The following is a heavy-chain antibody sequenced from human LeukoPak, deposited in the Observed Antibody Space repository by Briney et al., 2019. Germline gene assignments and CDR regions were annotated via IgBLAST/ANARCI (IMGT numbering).Heavy chain of an antibody. V-gene: IGHV3-48*01. J-gene: IGHJ4*02. Sequence: GGSLRLSCAASGFTFSSYTMNWVRQAPGKGLEWLSYIRITTGALYYADSVKGRFTISRDNAKNSLYLQMNNLRAEDTAVYYCVRGKLVYYYDNSGYFDSCGQGTLVTVSS. CDR2: IRITTGAL. CDR3: VRGKLVYYYDNSGYFDS. CDR1: GFTFSSYT. D-gene: IGHD3-22*01.